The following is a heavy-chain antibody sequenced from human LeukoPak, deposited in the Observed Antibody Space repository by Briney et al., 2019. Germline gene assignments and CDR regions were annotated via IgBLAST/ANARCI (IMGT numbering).Heavy chain of an antibody. D-gene: IGHD6-13*01. CDR1: GFTFSSYE. CDR2: ISGSGSTI. V-gene: IGHV3-48*03. CDR3: ARRQHLDY. J-gene: IGHJ4*02. Sequence: GGSLRLSCAASGFTFSSYEMNWVRQAPGKGLEWVSYISGSGSTIYYADSVKGRFTISRDNAKDSLYLQMNSLRAEDTAVYYCARRQHLDYWGQGTLVTVSS.